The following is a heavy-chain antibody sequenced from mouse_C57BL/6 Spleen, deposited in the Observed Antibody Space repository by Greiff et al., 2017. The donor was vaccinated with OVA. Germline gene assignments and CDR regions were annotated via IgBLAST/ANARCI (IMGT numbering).Heavy chain of an antibody. CDR3: ARSGGLQYYFDY. Sequence: VQLQQPGTELVKPGASVKLSCKASGYTFTSYWMHWVKQRPGQGLEWIGNINPSNGGTNYNEKFKSKATLTVDKSSSTAYLQLSSLTSEDSAVYYCARSGGLQYYFDYWGQGTTLTVSS. D-gene: IGHD2-10*01. V-gene: IGHV1-53*01. J-gene: IGHJ2*01. CDR1: GYTFTSYW. CDR2: INPSNGGT.